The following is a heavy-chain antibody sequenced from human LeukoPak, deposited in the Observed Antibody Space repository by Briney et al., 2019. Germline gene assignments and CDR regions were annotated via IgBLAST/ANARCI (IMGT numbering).Heavy chain of an antibody. Sequence: SETLSLTCAVYGDSFTTYYWSWVRQPPGKGLEWVGEINHSGSTNYNPSLKSPVTISVDTSKNQFSLTLSSVTAADAAVYYCARDSKSGWYFGVTLGDYYYYMDVWGKGTTVTISS. V-gene: IGHV4-34*01. CDR2: INHSGST. CDR1: GDSFTTYY. D-gene: IGHD6-19*01. J-gene: IGHJ6*03. CDR3: ARDSKSGWYFGVTLGDYYYYMDV.